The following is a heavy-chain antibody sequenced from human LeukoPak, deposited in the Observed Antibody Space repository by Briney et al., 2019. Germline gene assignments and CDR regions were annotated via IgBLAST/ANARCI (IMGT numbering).Heavy chain of an antibody. Sequence: PGGSLRLSCAASGFTVSSDYMSWVRQGPRKGLEFVSVISNDGDTYYADSVKGRFTISRDTSKNTVSLQMNSLRAEDTAVYYCAGDKTTGGWYEFDYWGQGTLVTVSS. CDR1: GFTVSSDY. D-gene: IGHD6-19*01. V-gene: IGHV3-53*01. J-gene: IGHJ4*02. CDR2: ISNDGDT. CDR3: AGDKTTGGWYEFDY.